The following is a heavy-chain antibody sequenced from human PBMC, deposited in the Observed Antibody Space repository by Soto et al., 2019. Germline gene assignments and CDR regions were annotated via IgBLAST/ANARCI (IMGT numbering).Heavy chain of an antibody. D-gene: IGHD5-12*01. Sequence: QVQLVESGGGVVQPGRSLRLSCAASGFTFSSYAMHWVRQAPGKGLEWVAVISSDGSNKYYAGRFTISRDNSKNTLYLEMDSLRAEDTAVYYCARGWMGKYFDYWGQGTLVTVSS. V-gene: IGHV3-30-3*01. CDR2: ISSDGSNK. CDR1: GFTFSSYA. J-gene: IGHJ4*02. CDR3: ARGWMGKYFDY.